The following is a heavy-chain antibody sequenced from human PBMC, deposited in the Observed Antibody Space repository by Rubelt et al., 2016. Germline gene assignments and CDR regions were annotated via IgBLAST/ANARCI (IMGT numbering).Heavy chain of an antibody. CDR1: GGSISSYY. Sequence: QVQLQESGPGLVKPSETLSLTCTVSGGSISSYYWSWIRQPPGKGLEWIGYIYYSVSTNYNPSLKSRVTMSVDTSKNQFSLKLSSVTAADTAVYYCAREGRDDYDSSGYVLDYWGQGTLVTVSS. CDR2: IYYSVST. D-gene: IGHD3-22*01. V-gene: IGHV4-59*01. J-gene: IGHJ4*02. CDR3: AREGRDDYDSSGYVLDY.